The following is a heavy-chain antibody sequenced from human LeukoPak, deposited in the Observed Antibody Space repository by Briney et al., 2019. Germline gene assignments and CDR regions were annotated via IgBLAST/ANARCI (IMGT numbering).Heavy chain of an antibody. Sequence: SRGSLRLSCAASGFTFSSYWMSWVRQAPGKGLEWVANIKQDGSEKYYVDSVKGRFTISRDNARNSVYLQMKSLRAEDTAVYYCASWGPPGCSGGSCYFGYWGQGTLVTVSS. CDR1: GFTFSSYW. V-gene: IGHV3-7*01. J-gene: IGHJ4*02. CDR2: IKQDGSEK. D-gene: IGHD2-15*01. CDR3: ASWGPPGCSGGSCYFGY.